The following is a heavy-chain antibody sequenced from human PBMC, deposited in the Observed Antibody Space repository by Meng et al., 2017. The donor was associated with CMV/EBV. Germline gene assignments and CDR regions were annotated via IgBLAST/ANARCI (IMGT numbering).Heavy chain of an antibody. CDR1: GYTFTSYG. CDR2: ISAHNGNT. D-gene: IGHD1-1*01. CDR3: ARDTTGTVYYYYGMDV. V-gene: IGHV1-18*01. J-gene: IGHJ6*02. Sequence: ASVKVSCKASGYTFTSYGISWVRQAPGQGLEWMGWISAHNGNTNYAQKLQGRVTMTTDTSTSTAYMELRSLRSDDTAVYYCARDTTGTVYYYYGMDVWGQGTTVTVSS.